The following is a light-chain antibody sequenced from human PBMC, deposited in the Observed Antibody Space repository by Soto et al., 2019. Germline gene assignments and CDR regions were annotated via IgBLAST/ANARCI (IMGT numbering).Light chain of an antibody. J-gene: IGLJ1*01. V-gene: IGLV2-14*01. CDR1: ISDVGIYNY. CDR2: EVT. CDR3: RSYTTSSTRV. Sequence: QSLLTLPASVSGSAGQSIAISCTGSISDVGIYNYVSWYQQHPGKVPKLIIYEVTSRPSGVSIRFSGSKSGNTASLTISGLQPEDEADYYCRSYTTSSTRVFGTGTKVTVL.